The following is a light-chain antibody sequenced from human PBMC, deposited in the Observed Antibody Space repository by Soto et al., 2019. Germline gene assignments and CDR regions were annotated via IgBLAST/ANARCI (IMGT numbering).Light chain of an antibody. CDR1: SSNIGAGYD. CDR3: QSFDTRLNSVV. J-gene: IGLJ2*01. V-gene: IGLV1-40*01. Sequence: QSVVTQPPSVSGAPGQRVTISCTGSSSNIGAGYDVHWYQQFPGTAPKLLIYGNNNRPSGVTDRFSGSKSGTSASLAITGLQAEDAADYYCQSFDTRLNSVVFGGGTKLTVL. CDR2: GNN.